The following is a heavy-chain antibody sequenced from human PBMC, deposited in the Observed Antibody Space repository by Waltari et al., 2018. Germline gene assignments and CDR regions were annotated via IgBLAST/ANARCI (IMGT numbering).Heavy chain of an antibody. CDR2: INWNGCST. V-gene: IGHV3-20*01. CDR3: ARGSGYSTLDYFDY. CDR1: GFTFDDYG. J-gene: IGHJ4*02. D-gene: IGHD5-12*01. Sequence: EVQLVESGGGVVRPGGSLRLSCAASGFTFDDYGMSWVRQAPGKGLEWVSGINWNGCSTGYADSVKGRFTISRDNAKNSLYLQMNSLRAEDTALYHCARGSGYSTLDYFDYWGQGTLVTVSS.